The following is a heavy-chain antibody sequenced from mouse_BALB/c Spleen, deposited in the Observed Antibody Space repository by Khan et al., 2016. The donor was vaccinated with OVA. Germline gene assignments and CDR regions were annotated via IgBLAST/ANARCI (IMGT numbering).Heavy chain of an antibody. CDR1: GYTFTSYW. CDR3: ANHGSSSAWLTY. CDR2: INPSTGYT. J-gene: IGHJ3*01. V-gene: IGHV1-7*01. D-gene: IGHD1-1*01. Sequence: QIQLVQSGAELAKPGASVKMSCKASGYTFTSYWMHWVKQRPGQGLEWIGYINPSTGYTEYNQRFKDKATLTADKSSSTAYMQLSSLTSKESAVYYCANHGSSSAWLTYWGQGTLVTVSA.